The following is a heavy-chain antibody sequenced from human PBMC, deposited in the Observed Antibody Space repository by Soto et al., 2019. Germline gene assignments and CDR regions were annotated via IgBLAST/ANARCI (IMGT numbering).Heavy chain of an antibody. CDR2: ISAYNGNT. CDR3: ARAGLGYCSSTSCFISAPSESYFDY. Sequence: GASVKVSCKASGYTFTSYGISWVRQAPGQGLEWMGWISAYNGNTNYAQKLQGRVTMTTDTSTSTAYMELRSLRSDDTAVYYCARAGLGYCSSTSCFISAPSESYFDYWGQGTLVTVSS. CDR1: GYTFTSYG. D-gene: IGHD2-2*01. J-gene: IGHJ4*02. V-gene: IGHV1-18*01.